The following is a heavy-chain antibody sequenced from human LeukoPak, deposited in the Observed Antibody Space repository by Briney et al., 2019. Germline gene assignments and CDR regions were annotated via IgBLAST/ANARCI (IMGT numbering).Heavy chain of an antibody. D-gene: IGHD3-22*01. J-gene: IGHJ4*02. V-gene: IGHV3-21*01. CDR1: GFTVSSNY. CDR3: ARTVGNYYDSSGYPDY. Sequence: PGGSLRLSCAASGFTVSSNYMSWVRQAPGKGLEWVSSISSSSSYIYYADSVKGRFTISRDNAKNSLYLQMNSLRAEDTAVYYCARTVGNYYDSSGYPDYWGQGTLVTVSS. CDR2: ISSSSSYI.